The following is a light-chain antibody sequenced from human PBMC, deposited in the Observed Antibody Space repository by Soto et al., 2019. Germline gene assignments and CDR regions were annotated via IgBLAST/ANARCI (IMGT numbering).Light chain of an antibody. CDR2: KAS. CDR1: QSISSW. V-gene: IGKV1-5*03. J-gene: IGKJ1*01. Sequence: DIPMTQSPSTLSASVGDRVTITCRASQSISSWLAWYQQKPGKAPKLLIYKASSLENEVPSRFSGSGSGTDFTLTISSLQPADFATYYCQQYNIYWTFGQGTKVEIK. CDR3: QQYNIYWT.